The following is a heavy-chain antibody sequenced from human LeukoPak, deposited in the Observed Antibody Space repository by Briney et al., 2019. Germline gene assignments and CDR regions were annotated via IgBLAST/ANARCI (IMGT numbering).Heavy chain of an antibody. D-gene: IGHD3-16*01. CDR2: IYYSGTT. Sequence: SETLSLTCTVSGGSISSTTYYWGWIRQPPAKGLEWIGTIYYSGTTYYNPSLKSRVTISVDTSKNQFSLELSSMTAADTAVYYCARGGIRLGYYFDYWGQGTLVTVSS. J-gene: IGHJ4*02. CDR3: ARGGIRLGYYFDY. V-gene: IGHV4-39*02. CDR1: GGSISSTTYY.